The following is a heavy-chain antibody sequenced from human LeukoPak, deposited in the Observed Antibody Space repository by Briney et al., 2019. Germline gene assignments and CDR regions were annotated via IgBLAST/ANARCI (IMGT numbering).Heavy chain of an antibody. D-gene: IGHD4-11*01. V-gene: IGHV3-33*06. CDR2: IWYDGSNK. Sequence: GRSLRLSCAASGFTFSSYGMHWVRQAPGKGLEWVAVIWYDGSNKYYADSVKGRFTISRDNSKNTLYLQMNSLRAEDTAVYYCAKISDYSNFLDYRGQGTLVTVSS. CDR3: AKISDYSNFLDY. J-gene: IGHJ4*02. CDR1: GFTFSSYG.